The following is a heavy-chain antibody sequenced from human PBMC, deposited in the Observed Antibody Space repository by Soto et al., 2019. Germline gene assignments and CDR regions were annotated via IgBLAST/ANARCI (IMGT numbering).Heavy chain of an antibody. CDR2: IYYSGST. CDR1: GGSISTYY. J-gene: IGHJ4*02. D-gene: IGHD2-15*01. CDR3: ARPYCSGGSCYRWAFDN. V-gene: IGHV4-59*01. Sequence: SETLSLTCTVSGGSISTYYWSWIRQPPGKGLEWIGYIYYSGSTNYNPSLESRVTTSVDTSKNQFSLKLSQVTAADKAMYYCARPYCSGGSCYRWAFDNWGQGTLVTVSS.